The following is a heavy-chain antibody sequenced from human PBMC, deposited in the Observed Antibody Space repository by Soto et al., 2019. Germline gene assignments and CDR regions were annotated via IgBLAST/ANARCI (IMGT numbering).Heavy chain of an antibody. Sequence: PGGSLRLSCAASGFTFSSYSMNWVRQAPGKGLEWVSYISSSSSTIYYADSVKGRFTISRDNAKNSLYLQMNSLRAEDAAVYYCARQGVAVADYWGQGTLVTVSS. CDR1: GFTFSSYS. V-gene: IGHV3-48*01. J-gene: IGHJ4*02. CDR3: ARQGVAVADY. CDR2: ISSSSSTI. D-gene: IGHD6-19*01.